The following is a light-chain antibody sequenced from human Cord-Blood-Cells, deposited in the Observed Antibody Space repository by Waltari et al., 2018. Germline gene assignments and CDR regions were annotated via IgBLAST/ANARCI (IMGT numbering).Light chain of an antibody. CDR1: PSISSW. CDR2: KAS. CDR3: QQYNSYPLT. Sequence: DIQMTQSPPTLSASVGDRVTITCRASPSISSWLAWYQQKPGKAPKLLIYKASSLESGVPSRFSGSGSGTEFTLTISSLQPDDFATYYCQQYNSYPLTFGGGTKVEIK. V-gene: IGKV1-5*03. J-gene: IGKJ4*01.